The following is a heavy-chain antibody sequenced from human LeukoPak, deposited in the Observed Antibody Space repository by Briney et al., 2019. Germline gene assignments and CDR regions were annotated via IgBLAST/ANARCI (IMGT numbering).Heavy chain of an antibody. CDR3: ARVRYGSGSLYYYYYYMDV. CDR1: GGSFSGYY. V-gene: IGHV4-34*01. D-gene: IGHD3-10*01. J-gene: IGHJ6*03. Sequence: SETLSLTCAVYGGSFSGYYWSWIRQPPGKGLEWIGSIYYSGSTYYNPSLKSRVTISVDTSKNQFSLKLSSVTAADTAINYCARVRYGSGSLYYYYYYMDVWGKGTTVTISS. CDR2: IYYSGST.